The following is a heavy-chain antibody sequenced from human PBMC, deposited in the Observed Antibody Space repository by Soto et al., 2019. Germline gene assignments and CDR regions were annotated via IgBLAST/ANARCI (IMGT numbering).Heavy chain of an antibody. D-gene: IGHD4-17*01. CDR2: IYSDGTT. CDR3: ARDPNYGVDSPDDWYFDL. V-gene: IGHV3-53*02. CDR1: GFMVRNNF. Sequence: EVQLVETGGGLIQPGGSLRLSCEASGFMVRNNFMSWVRQAPGKGLEWVSIIYSDGTTYYADSVKGRFTISRDISKNTLYLQMNSLRADDTAVYYCARDPNYGVDSPDDWYFDLWGRGTLVTVSS. J-gene: IGHJ2*01.